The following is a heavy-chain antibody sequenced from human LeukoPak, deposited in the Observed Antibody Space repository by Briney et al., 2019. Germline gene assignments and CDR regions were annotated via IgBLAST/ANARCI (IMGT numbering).Heavy chain of an antibody. CDR3: ARSGREMATSFDY. D-gene: IGHD5-24*01. Sequence: SETLSLTCTVSGGFISSYYWSWIRQPPGKGLEWIGYIYYSGSTNYNPSLKSRVTISVDTSKNQFSLKLSSETAADTAVYYCARSGREMATSFDYWGQGTLVTVSS. CDR1: GGFISSYY. CDR2: IYYSGST. J-gene: IGHJ4*02. V-gene: IGHV4-59*08.